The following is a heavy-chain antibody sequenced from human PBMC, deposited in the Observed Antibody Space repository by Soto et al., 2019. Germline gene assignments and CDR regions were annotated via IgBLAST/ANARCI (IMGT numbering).Heavy chain of an antibody. V-gene: IGHV4-30-4*01. CDR1: GGSISSGGSY. CDR2: IYYSGNT. CDR3: VRYCSTTKCPFDY. J-gene: IGHJ4*02. D-gene: IGHD2-2*01. Sequence: SETLSLTCTVSGGSISSGGSYWGWIRQSPGKGLEWIGYIYYSGNTILNPSLRSRVTLSVDTSKNQFSLNLSSVTAADTAVYYCVRYCSTTKCPFDYWGQGTQVTV.